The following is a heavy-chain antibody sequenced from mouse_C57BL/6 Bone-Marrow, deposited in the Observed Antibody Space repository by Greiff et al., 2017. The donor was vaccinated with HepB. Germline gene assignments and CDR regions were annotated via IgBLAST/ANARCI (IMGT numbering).Heavy chain of an antibody. Sequence: VQLKQSGAELVRPGALVKLSCKTSGFNIKAYYMHWVKQRPEQGLEWIGWIDPEIGNSKYDPKFQGKATITADTSSNTAYLQRSSLTSEDTAVYYCVRPFGTTYDTYFDYWGQGTTLTVSS. CDR3: VRPFGTTYDTYFDY. CDR1: GFNIKAYY. D-gene: IGHD5-5*01. CDR2: IDPEIGNS. J-gene: IGHJ2*01. V-gene: IGHV14-1*02.